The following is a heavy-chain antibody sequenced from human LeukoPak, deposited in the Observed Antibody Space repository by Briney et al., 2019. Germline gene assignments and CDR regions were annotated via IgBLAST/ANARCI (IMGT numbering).Heavy chain of an antibody. J-gene: IGHJ4*02. CDR1: GGSISSYY. CDR2: IYYSGST. Sequence: KPSETLSLTCTVSGGSISSYYWSWIRQPPGKGLEWIGYIYYSGSTNYNPSLKSRVTISVDTSKNRFSLKLSSVTAADTAVYYCARTSRTDYGDFDYWGQGTLVTVSS. CDR3: ARTSRTDYGDFDY. D-gene: IGHD4-17*01. V-gene: IGHV4-59*01.